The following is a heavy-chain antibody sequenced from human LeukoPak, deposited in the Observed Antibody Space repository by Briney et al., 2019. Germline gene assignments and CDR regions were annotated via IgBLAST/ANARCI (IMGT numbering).Heavy chain of an antibody. CDR1: GFTFSSYG. CDR2: IWYDGSNK. J-gene: IGHJ3*02. Sequence: GGSLRLSCAASGFTFSSYGMHWVRQAPGKGLEWVAVIWYDGSNKYYADSVKGRFTISRDNAKNSLYLQMSSLRAEDTAVYYCAREHRAFDIWGQGTMVTVSS. CDR3: AREHRAFDI. V-gene: IGHV3-33*01.